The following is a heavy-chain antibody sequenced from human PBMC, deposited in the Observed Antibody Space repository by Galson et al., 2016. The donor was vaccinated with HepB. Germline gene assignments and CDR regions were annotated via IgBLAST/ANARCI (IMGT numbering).Heavy chain of an antibody. CDR2: ISGSGVGT. CDR1: GFTFSSYA. J-gene: IGHJ4*02. V-gene: IGHV3-23*01. Sequence: SLRLSCAASGFTFSSYAMSWVRQAPGKGLEWVSAISGSGVGTYYADSVKGRFTISRDNSKNTLYLQMNSLRAEDTAVYYCAKSLSGIYPITDYWGQGTLVTISS. CDR3: AKSLSGIYPITDY. D-gene: IGHD1-26*01.